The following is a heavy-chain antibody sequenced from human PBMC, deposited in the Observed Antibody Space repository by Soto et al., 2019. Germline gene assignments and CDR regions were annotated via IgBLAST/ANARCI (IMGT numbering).Heavy chain of an antibody. CDR3: AKSSRYCSGGGCFYYFDY. CDR2: IGGNGVTT. D-gene: IGHD2-15*01. Sequence: EVQLLESGGGLVQPGGSLRLSCAASGFSIGSSAWTWVRQAPGKGLDWVSTIGGNGVTTFYADSVKGRLTISRDISRNTVFLQMSSLRAEDTALYYCAKSSRYCSGGGCFYYFDYWGQGTLVTVSS. CDR1: GFSIGSSA. J-gene: IGHJ4*02. V-gene: IGHV3-23*01.